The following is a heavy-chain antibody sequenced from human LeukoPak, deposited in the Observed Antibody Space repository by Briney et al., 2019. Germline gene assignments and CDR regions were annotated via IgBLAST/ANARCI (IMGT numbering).Heavy chain of an antibody. CDR2: IYPGDSDT. V-gene: IGHV5-51*01. CDR1: GYIFTNYW. J-gene: IGHJ4*02. CDR3: ARTGYTSRWAIDY. D-gene: IGHD6-13*01. Sequence: GESLKISCKGSGYIFTNYWIGWVRQMPGKGLEWMGIIYPGDSDTRYSPSFQGQVTISADKSISTAYLQWSSLKASDTAMYYCARTGYTSRWAIDYWGQGTLVTVSS.